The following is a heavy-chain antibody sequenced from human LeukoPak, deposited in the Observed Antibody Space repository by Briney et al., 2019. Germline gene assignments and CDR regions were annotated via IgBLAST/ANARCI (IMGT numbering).Heavy chain of an antibody. Sequence: SETLSLTCAVYGGSFSGYYWSWIRQPPGKGLEWIGEINHSGSTNYNPSLKSRVTISVDTSKNQFSLKLSSVTAADTAVYYCARRRWFGELKFDYWGQGTLVTVSS. D-gene: IGHD3-10*01. CDR1: GGSFSGYY. CDR2: INHSGST. V-gene: IGHV4-34*01. CDR3: ARRRWFGELKFDY. J-gene: IGHJ4*02.